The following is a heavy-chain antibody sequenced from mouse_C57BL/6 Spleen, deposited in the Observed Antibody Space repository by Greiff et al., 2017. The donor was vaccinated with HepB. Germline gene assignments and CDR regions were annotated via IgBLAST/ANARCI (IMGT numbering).Heavy chain of an antibody. Sequence: QVQLQQPGAELVMPGASVKLSCKASGYTFTSYWMHWVKQRPGQGLEWIGEIDPSDSYTNYNQKFKGKSTLTVDKSSSTAYMQLSSLTSEDSAVYYCARRGNHYYGSSYFDYWGKGTTLTVSS. CDR3: ARRGNHYYGSSYFDY. D-gene: IGHD1-1*01. CDR1: GYTFTSYW. CDR2: IDPSDSYT. J-gene: IGHJ2*01. V-gene: IGHV1-69*01.